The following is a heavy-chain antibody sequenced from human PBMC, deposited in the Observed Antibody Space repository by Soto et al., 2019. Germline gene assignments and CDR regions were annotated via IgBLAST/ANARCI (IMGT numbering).Heavy chain of an antibody. J-gene: IGHJ4*02. CDR3: AKIVTGDGDY. D-gene: IGHD7-27*01. Sequence: VGSLRLSCAASGFTFSSYAMSWVRQAPGKGLAWVSAITGSGGSTYYADSVKGRFAISRDNSKNTLYLQMSSLRAEDTAVYYCAKIVTGDGDYWGQGTLVTVSS. CDR2: ITGSGGST. V-gene: IGHV3-23*01. CDR1: GFTFSSYA.